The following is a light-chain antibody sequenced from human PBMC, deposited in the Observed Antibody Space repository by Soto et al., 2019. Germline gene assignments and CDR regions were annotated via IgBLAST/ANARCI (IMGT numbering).Light chain of an antibody. V-gene: IGKV1-6*01. Sequence: AIKIAQKPASLSACVGDKVTITCLSGQGIGNDLAWFQQRPGKAPKFVIYAASGLQSGVPSRFSGSGSGTDFTLTISSLQLEDFATYYCLEDFNYPWEFGQGTKVDI. CDR1: QGIGND. CDR3: LEDFNYPWE. J-gene: IGKJ1*01. CDR2: AAS.